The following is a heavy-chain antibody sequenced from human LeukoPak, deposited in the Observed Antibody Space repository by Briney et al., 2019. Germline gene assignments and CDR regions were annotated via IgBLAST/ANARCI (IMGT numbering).Heavy chain of an antibody. Sequence: PGGSLRLSCAASGFTFSSYAMSWVRQAPGKGLEWVSVISGSGDSTYYADSVKGRFTISRDNSKNTLYLQMNSLRAEDTAVYYCAKGSGSPAYRSTYYYGVDVWGQGTTVTVSS. CDR2: ISGSGDST. J-gene: IGHJ6*02. CDR3: AKGSGSPAYRSTYYYGVDV. CDR1: GFTFSSYA. D-gene: IGHD2-15*01. V-gene: IGHV3-23*01.